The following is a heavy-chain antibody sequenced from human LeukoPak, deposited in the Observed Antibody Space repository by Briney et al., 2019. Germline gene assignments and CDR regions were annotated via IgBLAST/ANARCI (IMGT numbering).Heavy chain of an antibody. J-gene: IGHJ4*02. CDR2: IYYSGST. D-gene: IGHD3-10*01. V-gene: IGHV4-39*01. Sequence: SETLSLTCPVSGGSISSSSYYWGWIRQPPGKGLEWIGNIYYSGSTYYNPPLKSRVTISIDTSKNQFSLKLSSVTAADTAVYYCAREHYYGSGSYSYYFDYWGQGTLVTVSS. CDR3: AREHYYGSGSYSYYFDY. CDR1: GGSISSSSYY.